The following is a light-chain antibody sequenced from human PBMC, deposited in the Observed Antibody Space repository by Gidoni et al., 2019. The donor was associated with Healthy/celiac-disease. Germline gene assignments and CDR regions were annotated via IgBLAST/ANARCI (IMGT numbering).Light chain of an antibody. V-gene: IGKV3-15*01. CDR3: QQDNNWPPLT. Sequence: IVMTHSTATLSVSPGERATLSCRASQRVSTNLAWYQQKPGQAPRLVIYGASTRATGIPARFIGSGSGTEFTLTISSVQSEDFAVYYCQQDNNWPPLTFGQGTKVEIK. J-gene: IGKJ1*01. CDR1: QRVSTN. CDR2: GAS.